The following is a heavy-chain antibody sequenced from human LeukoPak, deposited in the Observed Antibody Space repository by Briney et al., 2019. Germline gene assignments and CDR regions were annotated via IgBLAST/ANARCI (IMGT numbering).Heavy chain of an antibody. CDR3: ANFDFWSGYSDY. V-gene: IGHV3-30*02. D-gene: IGHD3-3*01. Sequence: PGGSLRLSCAASGFTFSSYGMHWVRQAPGKGLEWVAFIRYDGSNKYYADSVKGRFTISRDNSKNTLYLQMNSLRAEDTAVYYCANFDFWSGYSDYWGQGTLVTVSP. CDR1: GFTFSSYG. J-gene: IGHJ4*02. CDR2: IRYDGSNK.